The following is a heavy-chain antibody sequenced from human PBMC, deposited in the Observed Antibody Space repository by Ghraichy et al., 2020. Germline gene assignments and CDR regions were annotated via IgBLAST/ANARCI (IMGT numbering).Heavy chain of an antibody. J-gene: IGHJ6*02. CDR1: GFTFSSYS. D-gene: IGHD2-8*01. Sequence: SCAASGFTFSSYSMNWVRQAPGKGLEWVSSISSSSSYIYYADSLKGRFTIFRDNAKNSLYLQMNSLRAEDTAVYYCAREGGSCTNGVCYFYYYYGMDVWGQGTTVTVSS. CDR3: AREGGSCTNGVCYFYYYYGMDV. V-gene: IGHV3-21*01. CDR2: ISSSSSYI.